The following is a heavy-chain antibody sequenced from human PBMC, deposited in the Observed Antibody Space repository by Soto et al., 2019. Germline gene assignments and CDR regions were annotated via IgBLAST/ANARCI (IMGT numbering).Heavy chain of an antibody. CDR2: IYYSGRST. Sequence: SETLSLTCTVSGGSISSSSYYWGWIRQPPGKGLEWIGSIYYSGRSTYYNPSLKSRVTISVDTSKNQFSLKLSSVTAADTAVYYCARDNPYYYDSSGYYYAPYYYGMYVWGQGTTVTVSS. V-gene: IGHV4-39*07. CDR1: GGSISSSSYY. D-gene: IGHD3-22*01. CDR3: ARDNPYYYDSSGYYYAPYYYGMYV. J-gene: IGHJ6*02.